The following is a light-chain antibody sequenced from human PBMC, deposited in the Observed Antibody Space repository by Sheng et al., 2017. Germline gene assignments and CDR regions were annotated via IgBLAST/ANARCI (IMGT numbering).Light chain of an antibody. CDR2: AAS. Sequence: DIQMTQSPSSLSASVGDRVTITCRASQSISSYLNWYQQKPGKAPKLLIYAASSLQSGVPSRFSGSGSATDFTLTISSLQPEDFATYYCQQSYSTPXTFGQGTKLEIK. J-gene: IGKJ2*01. CDR1: QSISSY. V-gene: IGKV1-39*01. CDR3: QQSYSTPXT.